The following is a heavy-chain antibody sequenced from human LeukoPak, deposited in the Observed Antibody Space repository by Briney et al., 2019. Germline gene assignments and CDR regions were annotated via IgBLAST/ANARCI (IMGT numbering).Heavy chain of an antibody. Sequence: SQTLSLTCAIPGDSVSSNSAAWNWIRQSPSRGLEWLGRTYYRSKWYNDYAVSVKSRITINPDTSKNQFSLQLNSVTPEDTAVYYCARGRSEGYGSGSNTNWFDPWGQGTLVTVSS. CDR1: GDSVSSNSAA. V-gene: IGHV6-1*01. J-gene: IGHJ5*02. CDR2: TYYRSKWYN. D-gene: IGHD3-10*01. CDR3: ARGRSEGYGSGSNTNWFDP.